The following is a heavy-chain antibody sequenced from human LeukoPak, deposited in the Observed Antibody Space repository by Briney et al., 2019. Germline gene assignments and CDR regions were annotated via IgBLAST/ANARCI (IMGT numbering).Heavy chain of an antibody. V-gene: IGHV3-23*01. CDR2: ISGSGSST. D-gene: IGHD2-15*01. Sequence: GASLRLSCAASGFTFSSYAMSWVRQAPGKGLEWVPAISGSGSSTYYADSVKGRFTISRDNSKNTLYLQMNSLRAEDTAVYYCAKDRYCSGGSCYSGFDYWGQGTLVTVSS. CDR3: AKDRYCSGGSCYSGFDY. J-gene: IGHJ4*02. CDR1: GFTFSSYA.